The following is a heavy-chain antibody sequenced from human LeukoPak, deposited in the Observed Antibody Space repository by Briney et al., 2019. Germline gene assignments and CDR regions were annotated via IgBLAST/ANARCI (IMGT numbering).Heavy chain of an antibody. D-gene: IGHD1-14*01. CDR3: ARGYSRSWFDP. V-gene: IGHV3-74*03. CDR2: VNTDGSIT. J-gene: IGHJ5*02. Sequence: GGSLRLSCVASGFTFSSYSMNWVRQAPGKGLVWVSRVNTDGSITTYADSVEGRFSGSRDNAKNTLYLQMNGLRVEDTAVYYCARGYSRSWFDPWGQGTLVTVSS. CDR1: GFTFSSYS.